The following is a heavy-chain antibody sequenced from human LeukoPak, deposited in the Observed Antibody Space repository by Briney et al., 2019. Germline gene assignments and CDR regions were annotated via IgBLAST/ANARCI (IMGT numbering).Heavy chain of an antibody. V-gene: IGHV3-33*01. CDR1: GFIFSRYG. D-gene: IGHD3-10*01. CDR3: ARLGSQNYFDY. J-gene: IGHJ4*02. Sequence: GGSLRLSCAASGFIFSRYGMHWVRQAPGKGLERVAVIWNDGTNKKYADSVQGRFTISRDNSKNTLDLQMNRLRAEDTAVYYCARLGSQNYFDYWGQGTLVTVSS. CDR2: IWNDGTNK.